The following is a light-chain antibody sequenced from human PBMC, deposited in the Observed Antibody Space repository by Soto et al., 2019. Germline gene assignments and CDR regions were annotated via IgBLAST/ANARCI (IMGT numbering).Light chain of an antibody. Sequence: DIKMTHSLSSLSSSVEGRVTITFGASQSISIWLAWYQQKPGKAPELLIHDASKLETGVPSRFSGSGSGTDFTLTISSLQPEDFATYFCQELNSYPISFCEGGRLEI. CDR3: QELNSYPIS. CDR1: QSISIW. V-gene: IGKV1-5*01. J-gene: IGKJ5*01. CDR2: DAS.